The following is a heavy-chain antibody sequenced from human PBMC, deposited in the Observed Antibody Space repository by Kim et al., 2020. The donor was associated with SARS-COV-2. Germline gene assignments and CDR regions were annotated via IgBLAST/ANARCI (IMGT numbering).Heavy chain of an antibody. D-gene: IGHD6-19*01. Sequence: WGSLRLSCVASGFRSSDYSMNWVRQAPGKGLEWLSYISSSSSTILYAASVKGRFTISRDNGENSLYLQMKSLRAEDTAVYFCSRNLQVAGTFDFWGQGT. CDR1: GFRSSDYS. CDR3: SRNLQVAGTFDF. J-gene: IGHJ4*02. CDR2: ISSSSSTI. V-gene: IGHV3-48*01.